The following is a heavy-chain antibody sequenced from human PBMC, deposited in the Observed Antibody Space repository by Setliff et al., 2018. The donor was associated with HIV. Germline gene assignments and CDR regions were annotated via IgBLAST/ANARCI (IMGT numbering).Heavy chain of an antibody. Sequence: GASVKVSCKASGYSFIGYYIHWVRQAPGQGLEWMGWINPNTGGTNYSQTFQGRVTLTRDTSISTAYMELTGLTSGDTAVYYCARVAVSGTPWGQGTLVTVSS. J-gene: IGHJ4*02. D-gene: IGHD6-19*01. CDR2: INPNTGGT. CDR1: GYSFIGYY. V-gene: IGHV1-2*02. CDR3: ARVAVSGTP.